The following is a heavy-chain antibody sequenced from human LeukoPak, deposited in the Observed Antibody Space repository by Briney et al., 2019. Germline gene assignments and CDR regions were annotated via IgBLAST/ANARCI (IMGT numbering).Heavy chain of an antibody. CDR2: ISYDGSNK. D-gene: IGHD3-10*01. Sequence: PGRSLRLSCAASGYTFNSYGMHWVRQAPGKGLEWVAVISYDGSNKYYADSVKGRFTISRDNSKNTLYLQMNSLRAEDTAVYYCAHPMVRGVIISSLDYWGQGTLVTVSS. CDR3: AHPMVRGVIISSLDY. V-gene: IGHV3-30*03. CDR1: GYTFNSYG. J-gene: IGHJ4*02.